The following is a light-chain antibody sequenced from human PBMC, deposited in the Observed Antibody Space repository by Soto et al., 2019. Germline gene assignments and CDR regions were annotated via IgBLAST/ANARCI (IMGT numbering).Light chain of an antibody. CDR1: QSVSSSY. CDR3: QQYDNSIT. Sequence: EIVLTQSPDTLSLSPGESATLSCRASQSVSSSYLAWYQQKPGRAPRLLIYGASSRATGIPDRFSGSGSGTAFTLTISRLEPEDFAVFYCQQYDNSITFGQGTRLE. CDR2: GAS. J-gene: IGKJ5*01. V-gene: IGKV3-20*01.